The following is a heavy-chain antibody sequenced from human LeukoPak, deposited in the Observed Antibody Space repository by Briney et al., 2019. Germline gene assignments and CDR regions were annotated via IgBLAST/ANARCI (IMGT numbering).Heavy chain of an antibody. J-gene: IGHJ4*02. CDR3: ARGIRGVAARIFDY. D-gene: IGHD6-6*01. Sequence: SVKVSCKASGGTFSSYVITWVRQAPGQGLEWMGGIIPIFATANYAQKFQGRVTITADESTSTAYMELSSLRSEDTAVYYCARGIRGVAARIFDYWGQGTLVTVSS. CDR1: GGTFSSYV. V-gene: IGHV1-69*13. CDR2: IIPIFATA.